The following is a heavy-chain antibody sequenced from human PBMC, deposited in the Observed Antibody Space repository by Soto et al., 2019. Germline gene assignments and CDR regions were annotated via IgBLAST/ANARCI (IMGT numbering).Heavy chain of an antibody. CDR1: GFDFSSNS. V-gene: IGHV3-23*01. J-gene: IGHJ5*02. Sequence: EVLLLESGGGLVRPGGSLRLSCVASGFDFSSNSMTWARQAPGKGLEWVGGISSNGDITFYRDSVKGRFTISRDISKSTLFLQMNRLRVEDTAMYFCSKWSGFGDAWGQGTLVTVS. D-gene: IGHD2-15*01. CDR3: SKWSGFGDA. CDR2: ISSNGDIT.